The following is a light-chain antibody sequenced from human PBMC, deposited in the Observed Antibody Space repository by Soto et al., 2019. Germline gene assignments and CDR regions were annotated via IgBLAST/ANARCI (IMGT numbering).Light chain of an antibody. CDR3: AAWDDSLNGPV. Sequence: QSVLTQPPSASGTPGQRVTISCSGSSSNIGSYTVNWYQQFPGTAPKFVIYNDNQRPSGVPDRVSGSKSGTSASLAISGLQSDDEADYYCAAWDDSLNGPVFGGGTKLTVL. CDR1: SSNIGSYT. V-gene: IGLV1-44*01. J-gene: IGLJ2*01. CDR2: NDN.